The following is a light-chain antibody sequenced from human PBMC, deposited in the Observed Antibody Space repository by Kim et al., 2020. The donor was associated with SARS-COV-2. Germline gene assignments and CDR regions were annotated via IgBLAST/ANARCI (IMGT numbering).Light chain of an antibody. CDR3: QVWDSSGDHYV. CDR2: YDS. J-gene: IGLJ1*01. Sequence: APGKTARIPCGGNNIGSKSVHWYQQKPGQAPVLVIYYDSYRPSGIPERFSGSNSGNTATLTISRVEAGDEADYYCQVWDSSGDHYVFGTGTKVTVL. V-gene: IGLV3-21*04. CDR1: NIGSKS.